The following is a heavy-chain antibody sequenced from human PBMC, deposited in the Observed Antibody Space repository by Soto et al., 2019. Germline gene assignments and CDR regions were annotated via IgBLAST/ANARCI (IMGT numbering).Heavy chain of an antibody. D-gene: IGHD6-6*01. CDR2: ISSSSSYI. Sequence: GSLRLSCAASGFTFSSYSMNWVRQAPGKGLEWVSSISSSSSYIYYADSVKGRFTISRDNAKNSLYLQMNSLRAEDTAVYYCARGGPRSSSSSDYWGQGTLVTVSS. CDR3: ARGGPRSSSSSDY. CDR1: GFTFSSYS. J-gene: IGHJ4*02. V-gene: IGHV3-21*01.